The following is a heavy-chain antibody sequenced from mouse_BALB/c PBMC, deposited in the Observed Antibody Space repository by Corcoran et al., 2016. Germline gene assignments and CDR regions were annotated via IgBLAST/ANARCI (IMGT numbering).Heavy chain of an antibody. CDR2: IDPANGNT. CDR3: ARLLRLLYAMDY. D-gene: IGHD1-2*01. J-gene: IGHJ4*01. CDR1: GFNIKDTY. Sequence: EDQLQQSGAELVKPGVSVKLSCTASGFNIKDTYMHWVKQRPEQGLEWIGRIDPANGNTKYDPKFQGKATITADTSSNTAYLQLSSLTSEDTAVYYCARLLRLLYAMDYWGQGTSVTVSS. V-gene: IGHV14-3*02.